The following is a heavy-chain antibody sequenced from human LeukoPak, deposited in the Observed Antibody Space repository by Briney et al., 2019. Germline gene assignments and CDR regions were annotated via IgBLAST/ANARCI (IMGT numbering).Heavy chain of an antibody. CDR1: GYTFTSYG. J-gene: IGHJ5*02. V-gene: IGHV1-18*01. CDR3: ARGQGTTETTGWFDP. Sequence: GASVKVSCKASGYTFTSYGISWVRQAPGQGLEWMGWISAYNGNTNYAQKLQGRVTMTTDTSTSTAYMELRSLRSDDTAVYYCARGQGTTETTGWFDPWGQGTLVTVSS. CDR2: ISAYNGNT. D-gene: IGHD1-1*01.